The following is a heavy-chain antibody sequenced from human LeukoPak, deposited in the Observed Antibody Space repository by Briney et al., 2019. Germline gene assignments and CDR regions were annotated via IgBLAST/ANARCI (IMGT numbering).Heavy chain of an antibody. D-gene: IGHD3-9*01. Sequence: ASVKVSCKASGYTFTSYDINWVRQATGQGLEWMGWMNPNSGNTGYAQKFQGRVTMTRNTSISTDYMELSSLRSEDTAVYYCARLIRPLRYFDWLSLDYWGQGTLVTVSS. V-gene: IGHV1-8*01. CDR1: GYTFTSYD. CDR2: MNPNSGNT. J-gene: IGHJ4*02. CDR3: ARLIRPLRYFDWLSLDY.